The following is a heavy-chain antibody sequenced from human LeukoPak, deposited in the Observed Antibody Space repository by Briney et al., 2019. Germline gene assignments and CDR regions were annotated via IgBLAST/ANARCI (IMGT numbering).Heavy chain of an antibody. D-gene: IGHD1-26*01. CDR1: GGSFSGYY. V-gene: IGHV4-34*01. CDR2: INHSGST. J-gene: IGHJ4*02. CDR3: AADSGSYDNGVY. Sequence: SETLSLTCAVYGGSFSGYYWSWIRQPPGKGLEWIGEINHSGSTNYNPSLKSRVTISVDTSKNQFSLKLSSVTAADTAVYYCAADSGSYDNGVYWGQGTLVTVSS.